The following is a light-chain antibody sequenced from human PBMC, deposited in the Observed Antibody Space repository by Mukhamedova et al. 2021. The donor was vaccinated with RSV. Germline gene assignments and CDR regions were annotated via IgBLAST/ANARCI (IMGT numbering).Light chain of an antibody. CDR1: QSVSSY. CDR2: DAS. V-gene: IGKV3-11*01. Sequence: GERATLSCRASQSVSSYLAWYQQKPGQAPRLLIYDASNRATGIPDRFSGSGSGTDFTLTISRLEPEDFAVYYCQQYTFGQGTKLEI. CDR3: QQYT. J-gene: IGKJ2*01.